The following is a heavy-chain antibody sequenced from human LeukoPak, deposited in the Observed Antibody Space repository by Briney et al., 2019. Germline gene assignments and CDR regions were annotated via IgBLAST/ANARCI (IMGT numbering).Heavy chain of an antibody. CDR2: IESDGSKK. V-gene: IGHV3-30*02. CDR1: GFSFDSYD. CDR3: AKEGSGWYYLDY. J-gene: IGHJ4*02. Sequence: PGGSLRLSCVASGFSFDSYDIHWVRQAPGKGLEWVTYIESDGSKKYYADSVKGRFTISRDYSMNTVYVQMNSMRVEDTGVYYCAKEGSGWYYLDYWGQGTVVTVSS. D-gene: IGHD6-19*01.